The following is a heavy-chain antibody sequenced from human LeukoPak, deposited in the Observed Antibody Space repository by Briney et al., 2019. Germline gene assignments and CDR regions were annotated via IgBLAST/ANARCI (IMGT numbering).Heavy chain of an antibody. D-gene: IGHD3-22*01. CDR1: GYTFTTYY. Sequence: GASVKVSCKTSGYTFTTYYIHWVRPAPGQGLEWLGLINHRGGIAIDAQKIQSRVTITTDTPTRTVYMELNTMRSNDTAVYCCARGSNYYYDVISDYPRYWGQGTLVTVSS. CDR2: INHRGGIA. CDR3: ARGSNYYYDVISDYPRY. J-gene: IGHJ4*02. V-gene: IGHV1-46*01.